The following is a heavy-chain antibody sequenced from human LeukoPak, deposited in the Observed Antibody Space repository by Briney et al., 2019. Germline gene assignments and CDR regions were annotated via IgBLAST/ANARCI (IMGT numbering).Heavy chain of an antibody. CDR2: IYTSGST. CDR3: ARGRRLVYGDPLGHYFDL. V-gene: IGHV4-61*02. D-gene: IGHD4-17*01. J-gene: IGHJ2*01. Sequence: NPSQTLSLTCTVSGGSISSGSYYWSWIRQPAGKGLEWIGRIYTSGSTNYNPSLKSRVTISVDTSKNQFSLKLSYVTAADTAVFYCARGRRLVYGDPLGHYFDLWGRGTLLTVSS. CDR1: GGSISSGSYY.